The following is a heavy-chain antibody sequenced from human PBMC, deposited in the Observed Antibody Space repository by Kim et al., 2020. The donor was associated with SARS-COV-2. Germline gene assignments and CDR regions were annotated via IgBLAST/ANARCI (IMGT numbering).Heavy chain of an antibody. D-gene: IGHD2-2*02. CDR3: TQGIGYSMDV. Sequence: TVEYAEPGKGRFTISRDDAKNTMYLQMNSLKSEDTAVYYCTQGIGYSMDVWGQGTTVTVSS. V-gene: IGHV3-15*01. J-gene: IGHJ6*02. CDR2: TV.